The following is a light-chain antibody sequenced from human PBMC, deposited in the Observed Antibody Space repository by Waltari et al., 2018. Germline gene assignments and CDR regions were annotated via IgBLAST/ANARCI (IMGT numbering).Light chain of an antibody. CDR1: QSVSSS. Sequence: EIVMTQSPATLSVSPGERVTLSCRASQSVSSSLAWYQQKPGRAPRLLIYGASTRATGIPARFSGSGSGTEFTLTINSLQSEDSAVYYCQQYKNWPPMYTFGQGTKLEIK. V-gene: IGKV3-15*01. J-gene: IGKJ2*01. CDR3: QQYKNWPPMYT. CDR2: GAS.